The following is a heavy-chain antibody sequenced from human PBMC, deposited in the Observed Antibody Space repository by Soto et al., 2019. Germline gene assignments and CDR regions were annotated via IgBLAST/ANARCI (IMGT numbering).Heavy chain of an antibody. J-gene: IGHJ3*02. CDR2: IYSGGST. Sequence: GGSLRLSCAASGFTVSSNYMSWVRQAPGKGLEWVSVIYSGGSTYYADSVKGRFTISRDNSKNTLYLQMNSLRAEDTAVYYCARDPSNTQEVAFDIWGQGTMVTVSS. CDR3: ARDPSNTQEVAFDI. CDR1: GFTVSSNY. D-gene: IGHD2-2*02. V-gene: IGHV3-66*01.